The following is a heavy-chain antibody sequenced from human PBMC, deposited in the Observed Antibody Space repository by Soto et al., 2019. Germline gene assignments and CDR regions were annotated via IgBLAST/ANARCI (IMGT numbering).Heavy chain of an antibody. Sequence: SETLSLTCTVSGGSISSGDYCWSWIRQPPGKGLEWIGYIYYSGSTYYNPSLKSRVTISVDTSKNQFSLKLSSVTAADTAVYYCARVPNHRSGHAWFDPWGQGTLVTVSS. CDR3: ARVPNHRSGHAWFDP. CDR2: IYYSGST. D-gene: IGHD6-19*01. J-gene: IGHJ5*02. CDR1: GGSISSGDYC. V-gene: IGHV4-30-4*01.